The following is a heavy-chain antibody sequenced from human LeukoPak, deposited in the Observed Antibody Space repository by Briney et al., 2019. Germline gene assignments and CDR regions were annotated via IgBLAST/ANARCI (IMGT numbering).Heavy chain of an antibody. V-gene: IGHV3-30-3*01. CDR1: GFTFSSYA. J-gene: IGHJ6*02. D-gene: IGHD3-22*01. Sequence: GGSLRLSCAASGFTFSSYAMHWVRQAPGKGLEWVAVRSYDGSNKYYADSVKGRFTISRDNSKNTLYLQMNSLRAEDTAVYYCARDREVGTYYYDSTGYYDYYYYGMDVWGQGTTVTVPS. CDR2: RSYDGSNK. CDR3: ARDREVGTYYYDSTGYYDYYYYGMDV.